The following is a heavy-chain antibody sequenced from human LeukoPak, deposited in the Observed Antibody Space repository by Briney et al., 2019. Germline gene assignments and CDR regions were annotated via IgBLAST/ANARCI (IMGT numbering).Heavy chain of an antibody. CDR2: IFTSGST. Sequence: SETLSLTCTVSGDSISSGSYYRSWIRQPAGRGLECIGRIFTSGSTNYNPSLKSRVTISVDTSKNQFSLKLASLTAADTAVYYCARGGRDYDYVWGSYRYKSYFAYWGQGTLVTVSS. J-gene: IGHJ4*02. D-gene: IGHD3-16*02. V-gene: IGHV4-61*02. CDR1: GDSISSGSYY. CDR3: ARGGRDYDYVWGSYRYKSYFAY.